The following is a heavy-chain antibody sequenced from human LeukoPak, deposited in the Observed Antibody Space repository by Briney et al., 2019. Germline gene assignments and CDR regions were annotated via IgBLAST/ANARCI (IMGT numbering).Heavy chain of an antibody. Sequence: KSGGSLRLSCAASGFTFSSYGMNWVRQAPGKGLEWVSFISSSSSYIYYADSVKGRFTISRDNAKNSLYLQMNSLRAEDTAVYYCVREAVSSSWNNWYFDLWGRGTLVTVSS. CDR3: VREAVSSSWNNWYFDL. J-gene: IGHJ2*01. V-gene: IGHV3-21*01. D-gene: IGHD6-13*01. CDR1: GFTFSSYG. CDR2: ISSSSSYI.